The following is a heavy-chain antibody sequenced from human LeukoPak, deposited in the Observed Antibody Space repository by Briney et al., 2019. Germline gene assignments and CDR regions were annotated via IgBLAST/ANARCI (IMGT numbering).Heavy chain of an antibody. CDR3: ASGYLGRAGTTDRLDY. D-gene: IGHD4-17*01. CDR1: GYTFTNYG. CDR2: ISTYNGDT. V-gene: IGHV1-18*01. Sequence: ASVKVSCKASGYTFTNYGINWVRQAPGQGLEWMGWISTYNGDTNYAQKVQGRVTMTTDTSTSTAYMELRSLRSDDTAVYYCASGYLGRAGTTDRLDYWGQGALVTVSS. J-gene: IGHJ4*02.